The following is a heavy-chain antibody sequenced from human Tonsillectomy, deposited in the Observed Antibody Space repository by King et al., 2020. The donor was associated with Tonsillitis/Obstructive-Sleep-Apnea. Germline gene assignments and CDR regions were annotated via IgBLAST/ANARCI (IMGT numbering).Heavy chain of an antibody. J-gene: IGHJ4*02. CDR1: GFTFSSYT. CDR3: ARDSEVSNPNYDY. CDR2: IKSSGSTI. D-gene: IGHD4-11*01. Sequence: VQLVESGGGLVQPGGSLRLSCTASGFTFSSYTMNWVRQAPGKGLEWVSCIKSSGSTIYYADPVKGRFTISRDNAKNSLYLQMNSLRDEDTAVYYCARDSEVSNPNYDYWGQGTLVTVSS. V-gene: IGHV3-48*02.